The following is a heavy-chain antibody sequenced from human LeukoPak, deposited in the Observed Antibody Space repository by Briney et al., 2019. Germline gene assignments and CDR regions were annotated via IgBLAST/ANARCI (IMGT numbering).Heavy chain of an antibody. CDR3: AKDHGGNSWYYFDY. V-gene: IGHV3-30*02. CDR1: GFTFSSYA. CDR2: IWYDGGNK. D-gene: IGHD4-23*01. J-gene: IGHJ4*02. Sequence: GGSLRLSCAASGFTFSSYAMSWVRQAPGKGLEWVAFIWYDGGNKYYADSVKGRFTISRDNSKNTVFLQMDSLRADDTAVYFCAKDHGGNSWYYFDYWGRGTPVTVSS.